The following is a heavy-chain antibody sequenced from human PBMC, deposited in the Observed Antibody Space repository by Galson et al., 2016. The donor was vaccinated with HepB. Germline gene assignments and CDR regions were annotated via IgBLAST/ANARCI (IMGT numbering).Heavy chain of an antibody. D-gene: IGHD2-21*01. CDR2: ISGSGGST. CDR1: GFTFSISA. CDR3: AKGGRDKARIAFDY. V-gene: IGHV3-23*01. Sequence: SLRLSCAVSGFTFSISAMSWVRQAPGKGLEWLSVISGSGGSTYYVDSVKGRFTISRDNSKNTLYLQMNSLRAEDTAVYYCAKGGRDKARIAFDYWGQGTLVTVSS. J-gene: IGHJ4*02.